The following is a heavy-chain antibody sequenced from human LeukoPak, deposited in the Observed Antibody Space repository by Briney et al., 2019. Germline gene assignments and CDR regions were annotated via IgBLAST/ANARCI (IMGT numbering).Heavy chain of an antibody. CDR1: GVTFSSYA. CDR2: ISGSGGST. CDR3: AKDGRDYYGSGSYTY. V-gene: IGHV3-23*01. Sequence: GGSLRLSCAASGVTFSSYAMSCVRQAPGKGLEWVSAISGSGGSTYYADSVKGRFTISRDNSKNTLYLQMNSPRAEDTAVYYCAKDGRDYYGSGSYTYWGQGTLVTVSS. D-gene: IGHD3-10*01. J-gene: IGHJ4*02.